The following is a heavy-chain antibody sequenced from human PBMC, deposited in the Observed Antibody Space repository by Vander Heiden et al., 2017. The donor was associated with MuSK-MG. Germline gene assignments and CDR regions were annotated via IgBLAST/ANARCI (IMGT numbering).Heavy chain of an antibody. V-gene: IGHV2-70*01. CDR1: GFSLATTGMC. CDR2: IDWDDNE. J-gene: IGHJ4*02. D-gene: IGHD3-9*01. CDR3: ARNRYDVSTAYQGYFDS. Sequence: QVTLRESGPALVQPTETLTLTCTFSGFSLATTGMCVSWIRQPPGKALEWLALIDWDDNEYYTASLKTRLTISKDTSKNQVVLIMTDMDPVDTATYYCARNRYDVSTAYQGYFDSWGQGALVTVPS.